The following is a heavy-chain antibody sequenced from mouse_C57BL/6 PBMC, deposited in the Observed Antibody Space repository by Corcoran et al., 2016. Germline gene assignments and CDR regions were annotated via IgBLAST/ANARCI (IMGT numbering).Heavy chain of an antibody. CDR3: ARERGITTVVAPMDY. D-gene: IGHD1-1*01. J-gene: IGHJ4*01. Sequence: QIQLVQSGPELKKPGETVKISCKASGYTFTTYGMSWVKQAPGKGLKWMGWINTYSGVPTYADDFKGRFAFSLETSASTAYLQFNNLKNEDTATYFCARERGITTVVAPMDYWGQGTSVTVSS. CDR1: GYTFTTYG. CDR2: INTYSGVP. V-gene: IGHV9-3*01.